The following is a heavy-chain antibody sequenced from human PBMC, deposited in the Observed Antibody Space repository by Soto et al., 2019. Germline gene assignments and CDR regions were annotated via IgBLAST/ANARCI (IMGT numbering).Heavy chain of an antibody. Sequence: SVKDSFKASGGAFSSYAISLVRQAPGQGLEWMGGIIPIFGTANYAQKFQGRVTITADESTSTAYMELSSLRSEDTAVYYCAREVSGSYSENYYFDYWGQGTLVTVSS. J-gene: IGHJ4*02. D-gene: IGHD1-26*01. CDR1: GGAFSSYA. CDR3: AREVSGSYSENYYFDY. V-gene: IGHV1-69*13. CDR2: IIPIFGTA.